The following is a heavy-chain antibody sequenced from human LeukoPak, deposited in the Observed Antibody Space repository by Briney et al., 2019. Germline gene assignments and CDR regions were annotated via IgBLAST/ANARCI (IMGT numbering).Heavy chain of an antibody. Sequence: GGSLRLSCAASGFTFSSYAMSWVRQAPGKGLEWVSAISGSGGSTYYADSVKGRFTISRDNSKNTLYLQMNSLRAEDTAVYYCAKEGQYYYDSSGYYLTYFDYWGQGVLVTVSS. CDR1: GFTFSSYA. J-gene: IGHJ4*02. V-gene: IGHV3-23*01. CDR2: ISGSGGST. CDR3: AKEGQYYYDSSGYYLTYFDY. D-gene: IGHD3-22*01.